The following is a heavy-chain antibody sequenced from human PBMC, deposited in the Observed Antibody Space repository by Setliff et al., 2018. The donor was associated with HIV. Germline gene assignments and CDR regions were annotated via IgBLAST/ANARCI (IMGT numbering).Heavy chain of an antibody. J-gene: IGHJ4*02. Sequence: SETLSLTCTVSGGSISSSSYYWGWIRQPPGRGLEWIGSIYYSGSTYYNPSLKSRVTMSVDTPRDQFSLKLSSVTAADTAVYYCARTRGRAPVSYYFDNWGQGRLVTVSS. CDR1: GGSISSSSYY. CDR2: IYYSGST. D-gene: IGHD2-2*01. V-gene: IGHV4-39*07. CDR3: ARTRGRAPVSYYFDN.